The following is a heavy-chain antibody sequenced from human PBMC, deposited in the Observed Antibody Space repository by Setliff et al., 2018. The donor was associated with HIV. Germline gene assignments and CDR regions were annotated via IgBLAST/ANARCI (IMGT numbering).Heavy chain of an antibody. D-gene: IGHD5-12*01. Sequence: SETLSLTCAVYGGSFSDYYWSWLRQPPGKGLEWIGEIYHSGSTNYNPSLKSRVTISVDTSKNQYSLKLSSVTAADTAVYYCARGGSVYSYGREPDAVGIRGQGTMVTVSS. CDR3: ARGGSVYSYGREPDAVGI. V-gene: IGHV4-34*01. CDR2: IYHSGST. CDR1: GGSFSDYY. J-gene: IGHJ3*02.